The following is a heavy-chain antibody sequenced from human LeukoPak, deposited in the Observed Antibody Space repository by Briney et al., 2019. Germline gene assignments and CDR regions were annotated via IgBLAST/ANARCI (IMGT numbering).Heavy chain of an antibody. CDR3: ARDNYDYGDYGSYYGMDV. J-gene: IGHJ6*02. Sequence: GGSLRLSCAASGFTFSSYSMNWFRQAPGKGLEWVSSISSSSSYIYYADSVKGRFTISRDNAKNSLYLQMNSLRAEDTAVYYCARDNYDYGDYGSYYGMDVWGQGTTVTVSS. CDR2: ISSSSSYI. V-gene: IGHV3-21*01. CDR1: GFTFSSYS. D-gene: IGHD4-17*01.